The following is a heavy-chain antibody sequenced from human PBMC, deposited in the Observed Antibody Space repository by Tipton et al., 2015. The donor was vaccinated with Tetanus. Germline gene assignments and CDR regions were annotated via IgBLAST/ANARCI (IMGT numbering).Heavy chain of an antibody. CDR3: ARDQARGARGWNYFDY. Sequence: LVQPSQTLSLTCTVSGGSISSGGYYWSWIRQHPGKGLEWIGDIYNSGSSYYNPSLKSRVTKSVDTSKNQFSLKLNSVTAADTAVYYCARDQARGARGWNYFDYWGQGSLVTVSS. CDR1: GGSISSGGYY. CDR2: IYNSGSS. V-gene: IGHV4-31*03. J-gene: IGHJ4*02. D-gene: IGHD1-26*01.